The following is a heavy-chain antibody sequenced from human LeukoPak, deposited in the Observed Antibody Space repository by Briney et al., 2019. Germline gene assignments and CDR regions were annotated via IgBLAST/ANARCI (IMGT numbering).Heavy chain of an antibody. V-gene: IGHV3-30-3*01. CDR1: GFTFRSYA. J-gene: IGHJ3*02. Sequence: GGSLRLSCAAPGFTFRSYAIHWVRQAPGKGLEWVAVDGNNNYYADSVKGRFTISRDNSKNTLYLQMNSLRAEDTAVYYCARGSASPAATPFDMWGQGTMVTVSS. CDR2: DGNNN. CDR3: ARGSASPAATPFDM. D-gene: IGHD2-2*01.